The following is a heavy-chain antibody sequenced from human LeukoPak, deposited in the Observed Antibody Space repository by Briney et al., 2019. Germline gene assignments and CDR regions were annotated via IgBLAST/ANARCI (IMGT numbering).Heavy chain of an antibody. J-gene: IGHJ4*02. V-gene: IGHV3-21*06. Sequence: PGGSLRLSCAASGFSFSSYSFNWVRQAPGKGLEWVSSINTVSSYIYYADSPKGRFTISRDNAKNSVYLQMDSLRAEDSAVYYCARLRRNTDSSGFFYYYDYWGQGTLVTVSS. D-gene: IGHD3-22*01. CDR1: GFSFSSYS. CDR3: ARLRRNTDSSGFFYYYDY. CDR2: INTVSSYI.